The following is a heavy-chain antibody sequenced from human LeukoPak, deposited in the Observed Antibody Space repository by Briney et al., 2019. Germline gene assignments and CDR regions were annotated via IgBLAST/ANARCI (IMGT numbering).Heavy chain of an antibody. CDR2: TYYRSKWYN. CDR1: GDSVSSNSAA. J-gene: IGHJ6*03. CDR3: ARDLWKWLPISYYYYMDV. D-gene: IGHD6-19*01. V-gene: IGHV6-1*01. Sequence: SQTLSLTCAISGDSVSSNSAAWNWIRQSPSRGLEWLGRTYYRSKWYNDYAVSVKSRITINPDTSKNQFSLQLNSVTPEDTAVYYCARDLWKWLPISYYYYMDVWGKGTTVTVSS.